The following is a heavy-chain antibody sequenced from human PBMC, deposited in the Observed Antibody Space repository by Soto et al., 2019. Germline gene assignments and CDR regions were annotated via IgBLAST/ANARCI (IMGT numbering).Heavy chain of an antibody. V-gene: IGHV3-23*03. CDR3: ASASTPTEY. CDR2: ISADGSNT. D-gene: IGHD6-6*01. J-gene: IGHJ4*02. Sequence: GGSLRLSCAASGLPFSSFAMVWVRQTPAKRLEWVAIISADGSNTGYLDSVKGRFSISRDNSRNILFLQMNSLRADDTAIYYCASASTPTEYWGQGTQVTVSS. CDR1: GLPFSSFA.